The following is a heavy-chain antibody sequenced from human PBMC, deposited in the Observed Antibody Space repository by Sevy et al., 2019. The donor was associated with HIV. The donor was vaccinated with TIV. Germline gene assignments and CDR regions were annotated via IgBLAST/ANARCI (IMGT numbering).Heavy chain of an antibody. V-gene: IGHV1-18*01. CDR3: ARDYGSSGYLPDDAFDI. J-gene: IGHJ3*02. D-gene: IGHD3-22*01. CDR2: ISAYNGNT. Sequence: ASVKVSCKASGYTFTSYGISWVRQAPGQGLEWMGWISAYNGNTNYAQKLQGRVTMTTETSTRKAYMELRSLRSDDTAVYYCARDYGSSGYLPDDAFDIWGQGTMVTVSS. CDR1: GYTFTSYG.